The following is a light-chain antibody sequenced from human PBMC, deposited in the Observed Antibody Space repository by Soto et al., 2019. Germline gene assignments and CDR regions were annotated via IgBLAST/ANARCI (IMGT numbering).Light chain of an antibody. V-gene: IGKV1-5*01. CDR2: GVS. CDR1: RSIGAW. Sequence: DIQMTQSPSTPSSSLGDRVTITCRASRSIGAWLAWYQQRPGKAPKLLFYGVSSLETGVPSRFSAIGSGTEFALTISSLKNDDFATYYCQQRYSTTITFGQGTRLEIK. CDR3: QQRYSTTIT. J-gene: IGKJ5*01.